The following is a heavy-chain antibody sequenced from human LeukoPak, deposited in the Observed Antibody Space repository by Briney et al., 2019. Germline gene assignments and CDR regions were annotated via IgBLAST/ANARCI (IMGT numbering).Heavy chain of an antibody. CDR1: GFTFSDYH. CDR3: ARGEKSGVAYTNWLDS. J-gene: IGHJ5*01. Sequence: GGSLRLSCAASGFTFSDYHMSWVRQAPGEGLDWVAAIKPDGSEQYYVDSVKGRFTISRDNAKNSLFLQMNSLRAEDTALYYCARGEKSGVAYTNWLDSWGQGTLVPVSS. CDR2: IKPDGSEQ. V-gene: IGHV3-7*01. D-gene: IGHD3-3*01.